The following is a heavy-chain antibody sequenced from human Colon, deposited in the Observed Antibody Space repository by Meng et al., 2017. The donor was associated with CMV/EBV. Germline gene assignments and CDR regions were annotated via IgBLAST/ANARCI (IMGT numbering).Heavy chain of an antibody. CDR3: ARDPFQAHLLDDFLDT. V-gene: IGHV3-9*01. Sequence: SLKISCAASGFTFDDYAMHWVRQAPGKGLVWVSGISWNSGSIGYADSVKGRFTISRDNAKNSLYLQLNSLRPEDTAVYYCARDPFQAHLLDDFLDTWGQGTLVTVSS. CDR1: GFTFDDYA. CDR2: ISWNSGSI. D-gene: IGHD3-3*01. J-gene: IGHJ5*02.